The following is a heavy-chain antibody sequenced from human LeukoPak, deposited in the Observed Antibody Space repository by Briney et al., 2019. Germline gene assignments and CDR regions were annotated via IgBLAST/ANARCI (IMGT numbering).Heavy chain of an antibody. CDR1: GGSISSGGYY. Sequence: SETLSLTCTVSGGSISSGGYYWSWIRQHPGKGLEWIGYIYYSGSTYYNPSLKSRVTISVDTSKNQFSLKLSSVTAADTAVYYCARARVYDSSSYYFGKRATYFDYWGQGTLVTVSS. CDR3: ARARVYDSSSYYFGKRATYFDY. D-gene: IGHD3-22*01. CDR2: IYYSGST. V-gene: IGHV4-31*03. J-gene: IGHJ4*02.